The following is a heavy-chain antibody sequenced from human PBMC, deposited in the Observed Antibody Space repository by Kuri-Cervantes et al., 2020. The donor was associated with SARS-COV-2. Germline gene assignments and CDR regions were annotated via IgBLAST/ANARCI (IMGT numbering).Heavy chain of an antibody. CDR2: IDSSSYYI. J-gene: IGHJ4*02. V-gene: IGHV3-21*01. D-gene: IGHD7-27*01. CDR1: GFTFSGYS. Sequence: ETLSLTCAASGFTFSGYSMNWIRQAPGKGLECVASIDSSSYYIYHADSVKGRLTISRDNAKTSLYLQMNSLKPEDTAVYYCAREEGGELGEAFDYWGQGALVTVSS. CDR3: AREEGGELGEAFDY.